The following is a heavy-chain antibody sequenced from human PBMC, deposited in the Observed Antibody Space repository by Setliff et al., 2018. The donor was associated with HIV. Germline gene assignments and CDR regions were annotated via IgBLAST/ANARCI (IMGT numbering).Heavy chain of an antibody. CDR2: IYYSGST. CDR1: GGSISTTYYY. D-gene: IGHD3-10*01. Sequence: SETLSLTCTVSGGSISTTYYYWGWIRQPPGKGLEWIGRIYYSGSTYYNPSLKRRVTISVDTSKNQFSLKLSSVTAADTAVYYCARAISSDFGSGIKGTLDLWGLGTMVTVSS. CDR3: ARAISSDFGSGIKGTLDL. J-gene: IGHJ3*01. V-gene: IGHV4-39*07.